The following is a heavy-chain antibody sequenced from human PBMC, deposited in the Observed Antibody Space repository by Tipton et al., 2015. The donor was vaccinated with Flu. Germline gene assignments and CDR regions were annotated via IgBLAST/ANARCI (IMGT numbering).Heavy chain of an antibody. CDR3: ARRDYSNYVSEPKSWFDP. CDR2: IFYSGST. J-gene: IGHJ5*02. V-gene: IGHV4-59*01. CDR1: GGSLDSYY. Sequence: GLVKPSETLSLSCAVSGGSLDSYYWSWIRQPPGKGLEYIGYIFYSGSTNYNPSLKSRVTISVDTTKNQFSLKLSSVTAADTAVYYCARRDYSNYVSEPKSWFDPWGQGILVTVSS. D-gene: IGHD4-11*01.